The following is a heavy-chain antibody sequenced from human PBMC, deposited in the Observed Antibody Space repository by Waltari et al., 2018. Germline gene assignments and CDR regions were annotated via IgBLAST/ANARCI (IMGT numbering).Heavy chain of an antibody. J-gene: IGHJ4*02. Sequence: EVVLVESGGGLVPPGRSLRLSCTVSGFTFGDYGMSWFRQAPGKGLEWVSFIRRTTDGRTTLYAASVRGRFTVSRDDSKSIAYLQMNSLKIEDTAVYYCTREWGPQGHIITLEHWGQGSLVTVSS. CDR2: IRRTTDGRTT. CDR3: TREWGPQGHIITLEH. D-gene: IGHD3-10*01. V-gene: IGHV3-49*03. CDR1: GFTFGDYG.